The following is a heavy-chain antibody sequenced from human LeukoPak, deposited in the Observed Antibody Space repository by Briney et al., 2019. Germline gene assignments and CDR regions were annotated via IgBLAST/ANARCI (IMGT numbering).Heavy chain of an antibody. J-gene: IGHJ4*02. D-gene: IGHD5-12*01. CDR2: IIPIFGTA. CDR1: GGTFSSYA. CDR3: ARDLDGGYLV. Sequence: SVKVSCEASGGTFSSYAISWVRQAPGQGLEWMGGIIPIFGTANYAQKFQGRVTITTDESTSTAYMELSSLRSEDTAVYYCARDLDGGYLVWGQGTLVTVSS. V-gene: IGHV1-69*05.